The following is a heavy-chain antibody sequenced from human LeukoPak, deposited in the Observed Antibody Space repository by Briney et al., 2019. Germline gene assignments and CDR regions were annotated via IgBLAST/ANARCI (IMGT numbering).Heavy chain of an antibody. CDR1: GYTFTSYG. CDR2: ISAYNGNT. D-gene: IGHD5-18*01. CDR3: ARRYSYGFVYYYYGMDV. J-gene: IGHJ6*02. Sequence: ASVKVSCKASGYTFTSYGISWVRQAPGQGLEWMGWISAYNGNTNYAQKLQGRATMTTDTSTSTAYMELRSLRSDDTAVYYCARRYSYGFVYYYYGMDVWGQGTTVTVSS. V-gene: IGHV1-18*01.